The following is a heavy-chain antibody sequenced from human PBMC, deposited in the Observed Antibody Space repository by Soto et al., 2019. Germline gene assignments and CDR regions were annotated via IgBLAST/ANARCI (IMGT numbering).Heavy chain of an antibody. D-gene: IGHD2-2*01. Sequence: PGGSLRLSCAPSGFTVSSHYMSWVRQAPGKGLEWVSVINSGGSTYYADSVKGRFTISRDHSRNTLYLQMNSLGVEDTAVYYCARGVFCSSSSCQVRYGMDFWGQGTTVTVSS. CDR1: GFTVSSHY. J-gene: IGHJ6*02. V-gene: IGHV3-53*01. CDR3: ARGVFCSSSSCQVRYGMDF. CDR2: INSGGST.